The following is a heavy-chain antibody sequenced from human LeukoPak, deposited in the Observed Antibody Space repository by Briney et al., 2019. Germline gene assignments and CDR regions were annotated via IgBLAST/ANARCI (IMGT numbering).Heavy chain of an antibody. D-gene: IGHD3-22*01. J-gene: IGHJ4*02. V-gene: IGHV3-30*03. CDR3: ARDRPRTRITMIVVVKGIDY. Sequence: GGSLRLSCAASGFTFSSYGMHWVRQAPGKGLEWVAVISYDGSNKYYADSVKGRFTISRDNSKNTLYLQMNSLRAEDTAVYYCARDRPRTRITMIVVVKGIDYWGQGTLVTVSS. CDR2: ISYDGSNK. CDR1: GFTFSSYG.